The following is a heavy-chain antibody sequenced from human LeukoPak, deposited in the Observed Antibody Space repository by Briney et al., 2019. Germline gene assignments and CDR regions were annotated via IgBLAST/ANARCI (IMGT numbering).Heavy chain of an antibody. CDR2: INHSGST. D-gene: IGHD6-13*01. CDR3: ARGPGIAAAGTFADIDY. V-gene: IGHV4-30-2*01. CDR1: GGSISSGGYY. Sequence: SQTLSLTCTVSGGSISSGGYYWSWIRQPPGKGLEWIGEINHSGSTNYNPSLKSRVTISVDTSKNQFSLKLSSVTAADTAVYYCARGPGIAAAGTFADIDYWGQGTLVTVSS. J-gene: IGHJ4*02.